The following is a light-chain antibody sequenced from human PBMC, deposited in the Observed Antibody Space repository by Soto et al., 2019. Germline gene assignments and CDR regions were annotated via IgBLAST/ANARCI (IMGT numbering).Light chain of an antibody. CDR1: QSVSTTY. CDR3: QQANSFPLT. CDR2: GTS. Sequence: ETVLTQSPGTLSLSPGERATLSCRASQSVSTTYLAWYQQKPGQSPRLLIYGTSNRATGIPDRFSGSGSGTDFTLTISSLQPEDFATYYCQQANSFPLTFGGGTKVEIK. V-gene: IGKV3-20*01. J-gene: IGKJ4*01.